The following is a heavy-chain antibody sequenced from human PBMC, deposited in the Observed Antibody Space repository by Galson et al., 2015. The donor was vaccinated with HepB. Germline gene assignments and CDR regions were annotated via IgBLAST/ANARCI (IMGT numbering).Heavy chain of an antibody. CDR2: IIPSFGTA. CDR1: GGTFSSYA. D-gene: IGHD3-22*01. CDR3: ARAPYYYDSSGYYATDFDF. J-gene: IGHJ4*02. Sequence: SVKLSCKASGGTFSSYAISWVRQAPGQGLEWMGGIIPSFGTANYAQKFQGRVTITADESTSTAYMELSSLRSEDTAVYYCARAPYYYDSSGYYATDFDFWGQGTLVTVSS. V-gene: IGHV1-69*13.